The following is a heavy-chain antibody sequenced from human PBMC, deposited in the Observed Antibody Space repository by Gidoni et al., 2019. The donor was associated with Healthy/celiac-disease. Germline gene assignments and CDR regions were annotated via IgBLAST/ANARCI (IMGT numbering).Heavy chain of an antibody. CDR2: FYYSGSP. D-gene: IGHD3-16*01. CDR1: GSSISSSNYY. Sequence: QLQLQESGPGLVKPSETLSLTCTVSGSSISSSNYYWGWIRQPPGKGLEWLGSFYYSGSPYYNPSLKSRVTISLDTSKNRFSLRLSSVTAADTALYYCVGGWTGSYFDYWGQGTLVSVSS. V-gene: IGHV4-39*01. J-gene: IGHJ4*02. CDR3: VGGWTGSYFDY.